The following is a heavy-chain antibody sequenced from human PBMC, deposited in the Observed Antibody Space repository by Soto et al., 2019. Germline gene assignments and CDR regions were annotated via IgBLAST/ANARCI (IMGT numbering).Heavy chain of an antibody. V-gene: IGHV4-39*01. D-gene: IGHD2-15*01. CDR3: ARFCLGCSGGSRRDYYCGMDV. CDR1: GGSISSSSYY. Sequence: PSETLSLTCSVSGGSISSSSYYWGWIRQPPGRGLEWIGSIYYSGSTYYNPSLKSRVTISVDTSKNQFSLKLSSVTAADTAVYYCARFCLGCSGGSRRDYYCGMDVWGQGTTVTVSS. J-gene: IGHJ6*02. CDR2: IYYSGST.